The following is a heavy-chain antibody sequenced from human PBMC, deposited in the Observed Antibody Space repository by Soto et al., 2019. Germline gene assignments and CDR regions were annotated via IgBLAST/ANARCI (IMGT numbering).Heavy chain of an antibody. Sequence: SETLSLTCTVSGGSISSGGYYWSWIRQHPGKGLEWIGYIYYSGSTYYNPSLKSRVTISVDTSKNQISLKLRSVTAADTAVYYCARVTGRVRLYYFNYWAQGTLGTV. J-gene: IGHJ4*02. D-gene: IGHD2-2*01. V-gene: IGHV4-31*03. CDR2: IYYSGST. CDR3: ARVTGRVRLYYFNY. CDR1: GGSISSGGYY.